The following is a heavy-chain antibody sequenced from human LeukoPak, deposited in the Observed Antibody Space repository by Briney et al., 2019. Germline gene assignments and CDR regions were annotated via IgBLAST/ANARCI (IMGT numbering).Heavy chain of an antibody. Sequence: GGSLRLSCAASGFTFSSYGMHSVRQAPGKGLEWVAFIRYDGSNKYYADSVKGRFTISRDNSKNTLYLQMNSLRAEDTAVYYCAKDGGGHSSSYAYYFDYWGQGTLVTVSS. CDR1: GFTFSSYG. D-gene: IGHD6-13*01. CDR3: AKDGGGHSSSYAYYFDY. V-gene: IGHV3-30*02. CDR2: IRYDGSNK. J-gene: IGHJ4*02.